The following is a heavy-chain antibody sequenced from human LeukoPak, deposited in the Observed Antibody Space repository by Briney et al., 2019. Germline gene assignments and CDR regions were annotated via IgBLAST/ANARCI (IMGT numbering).Heavy chain of an antibody. V-gene: IGHV1-2*02. J-gene: IGHJ3*02. Sequence: ASVKVSCKTSGYTFTAYYIHWVRQAPGQGLEWMGWLNPNSGGTNYPQKFQGRVTMTRDTSISTAYMELSRLRSDDTAVYYCARVWDIQNAFDIWGQGTMVTVSS. CDR3: ARVWDIQNAFDI. CDR2: LNPNSGGT. D-gene: IGHD5-18*01. CDR1: GYTFTAYY.